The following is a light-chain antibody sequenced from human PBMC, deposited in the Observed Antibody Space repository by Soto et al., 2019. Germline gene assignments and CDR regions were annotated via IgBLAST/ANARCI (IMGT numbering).Light chain of an antibody. CDR2: GAS. CDR1: QGISSY. V-gene: IGKV1-9*01. J-gene: IGKJ1*01. Sequence: DIQLTQSPSFLSASVGDRVTITCRASQGISSYLAWYQQRPGKAPKLLMYGASTLQSGDPSRFSGSASETTFTLSIIHLQPEDFATYYCQQLNSFPRTFGQGTKVE. CDR3: QQLNSFPRT.